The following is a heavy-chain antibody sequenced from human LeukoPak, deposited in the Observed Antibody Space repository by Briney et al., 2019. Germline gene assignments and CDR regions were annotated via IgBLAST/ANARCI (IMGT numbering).Heavy chain of an antibody. J-gene: IGHJ6*03. D-gene: IGHD3-16*01. CDR1: GGTFSSYA. V-gene: IGHV1-69*01. CDR3: ARGGTLPRYYYMDV. CDR2: IIPIFGTA. Sequence: SSAKVSCKASGGTFSSYAISWVRQAPGQGLEWMGGIIPIFGTANYAQKFQGRVTITADESTSTAYMELSSLRSEDTAVYYCARGGTLPRYYYMDVWGKGTTVTVSS.